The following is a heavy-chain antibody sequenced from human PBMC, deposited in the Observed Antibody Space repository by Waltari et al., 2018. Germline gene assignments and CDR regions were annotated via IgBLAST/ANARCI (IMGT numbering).Heavy chain of an antibody. V-gene: IGHV5-51*03. D-gene: IGHD3-16*01. Sequence: EVELVQSKAEVKKPGDSLKISCKASGYSFTTYWIGWVRQMSGKGLEWMGISVPGDYVTRYSPSFQGQATIAADKSITTAYLQFHSLKASDSAMYYCTTQGGYWGQGTLVTVSS. J-gene: IGHJ4*02. CDR2: SVPGDYVT. CDR3: TTQGGY. CDR1: GYSFTTYW.